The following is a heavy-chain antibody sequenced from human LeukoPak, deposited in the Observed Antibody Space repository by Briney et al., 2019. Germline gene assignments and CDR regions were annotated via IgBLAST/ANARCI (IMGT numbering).Heavy chain of an antibody. V-gene: IGHV3-23*01. J-gene: IGHJ4*02. CDR2: ISGSGGSA. D-gene: IGHD2-21*01. Sequence: GGSLRLSCAASGFTFSSYGMSWVRQAPGKGLEWVSAISGSGGSAYYADSVKGRFTISRDNSKNTLYLQMNRLRPEDAAVYYCAKAPVTTCRGAYCYPFDYWGQGTLVTVSS. CDR3: AKAPVTTCRGAYCYPFDY. CDR1: GFTFSSYG.